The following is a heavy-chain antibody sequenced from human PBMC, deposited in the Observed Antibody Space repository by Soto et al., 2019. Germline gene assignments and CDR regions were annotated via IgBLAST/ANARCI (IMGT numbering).Heavy chain of an antibody. CDR2: VSHDGRNT. D-gene: IGHD6-19*01. V-gene: IGHV3-30*18. Sequence: PGGSLRLSCAASGLTFCDYAMHWVRQAPGKGLEWVAVVSHDGRNTHYADSVKGRFTISRDSSKNTVSLEMTSLRAEDTAVYYCAKGGRQWLVTSDFNYWGQGALVTVSS. CDR1: GLTFCDYA. CDR3: AKGGRQWLVTSDFNY. J-gene: IGHJ4*02.